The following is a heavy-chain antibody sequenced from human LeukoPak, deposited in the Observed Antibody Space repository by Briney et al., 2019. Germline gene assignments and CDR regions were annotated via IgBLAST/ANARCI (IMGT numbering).Heavy chain of an antibody. CDR1: GFTFSSNA. Sequence: QAGRSLRLSCAASGFTFSSNAMHWDRQAPGKGLEWVAIISFDGNNKYYADSVKGRFTISRDNAKNSLYLQMNSLRAEDTAVYYCARDFLEFIGDYYYYYGMDVWGQGTTVTVSS. CDR2: ISFDGNNK. D-gene: IGHD3-10*01. J-gene: IGHJ6*02. CDR3: ARDFLEFIGDYYYYYGMDV. V-gene: IGHV3-30*04.